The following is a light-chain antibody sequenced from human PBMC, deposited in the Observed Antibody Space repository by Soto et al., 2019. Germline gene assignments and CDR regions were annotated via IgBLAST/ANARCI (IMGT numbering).Light chain of an antibody. V-gene: IGKV3D-20*02. J-gene: IGKJ5*01. CDR3: KQRSNWPPIT. CDR1: QSVSSNF. CDR2: GAS. Sequence: EIVLTQSPGTLSLSPGERATLSCRASQSVSSNFLTWYQQKPGQAPRLLISGASNRATGIPDRFSGSGSGTDFTLTISSLEPEDFAVYYCKQRSNWPPITFGQGRRLE.